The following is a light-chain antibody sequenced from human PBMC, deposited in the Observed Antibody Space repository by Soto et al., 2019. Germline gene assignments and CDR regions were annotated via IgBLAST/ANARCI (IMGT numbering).Light chain of an antibody. CDR1: QSISSS. J-gene: IGKJ1*01. CDR2: TAS. Sequence: DIQITHSPSSLSASVGDRVTIACRSSQSISSSVNWYQQKAGKAPNLLIYTASNLESGVPSRFSGSGSGTDFTLTISSLQPEDFATYFCQQSYSRPRALGQGTKVDIK. V-gene: IGKV1-39*01. CDR3: QQSYSRPRA.